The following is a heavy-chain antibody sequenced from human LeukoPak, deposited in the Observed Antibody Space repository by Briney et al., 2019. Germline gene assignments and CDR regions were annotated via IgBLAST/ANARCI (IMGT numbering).Heavy chain of an antibody. CDR3: AKGGKWDVTPFDY. D-gene: IGHD1-26*01. V-gene: IGHV3-23*01. J-gene: IGHJ4*02. CDR1: GFTFSSYA. Sequence: GGSLRLSCAVSGFTFSSYAMSWVRQAPGKGPEWVSGISGSGGNTYYADSVKGRFTISRDNSKNTLYLQVNSLRAEDTAVYYCAKGGKWDVTPFDYWGQGTLVTVSS. CDR2: ISGSGGNT.